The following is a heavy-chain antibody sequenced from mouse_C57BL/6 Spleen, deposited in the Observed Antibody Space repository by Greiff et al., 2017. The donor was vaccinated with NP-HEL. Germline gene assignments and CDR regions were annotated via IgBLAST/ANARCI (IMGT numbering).Heavy chain of an antibody. D-gene: IGHD2-1*01. CDR2: ISGGGGNT. Sequence: EVMLVESGGGLVKPGGSLKLSCAASGFTFSSYTMSWVRQTPEKRLEWVATISGGGGNTYYPDSVKGRFTISRDNAKNTLYLQLSSLRSEDTALYYCARQGNGNYRNWDFDVWGKGTTVTVSS. V-gene: IGHV5-9*01. CDR3: ARQGNGNYRNWDFDV. CDR1: GFTFSSYT. J-gene: IGHJ1*03.